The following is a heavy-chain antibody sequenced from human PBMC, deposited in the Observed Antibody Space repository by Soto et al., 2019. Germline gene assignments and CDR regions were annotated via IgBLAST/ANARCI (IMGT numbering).Heavy chain of an antibody. CDR1: GGTFSSYA. CDR2: IIPIFGTA. D-gene: IGHD5-18*01. J-gene: IGHJ4*02. CDR3: ARVLDSDVDTAMVKDY. Sequence: SVKVSCKASGGTFSSYAISWVRQAPGQGLEWMGGIIPIFGTANYAQKFQGRVTITADESTSTAYMELSSLRSEDTAVYYCARVLDSDVDTAMVKDYWGQGTLVTVSS. V-gene: IGHV1-69*13.